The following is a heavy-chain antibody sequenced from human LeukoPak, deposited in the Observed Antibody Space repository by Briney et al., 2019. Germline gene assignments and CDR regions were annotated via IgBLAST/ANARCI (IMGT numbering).Heavy chain of an antibody. CDR3: AKEYSSGYYDQPDY. CDR2: INSDGSST. V-gene: IGHV3-74*01. Sequence: GGSLRLSCAASGFTFSSYWMHWVRQAPGKGLVWVSRINSDGSSTSYADSVKGRFTISRDNAKNTLYLQMNSLRAEDTAVYYCAKEYSSGYYDQPDYWGQGTLVTVSS. CDR1: GFTFSSYW. D-gene: IGHD3-22*01. J-gene: IGHJ4*02.